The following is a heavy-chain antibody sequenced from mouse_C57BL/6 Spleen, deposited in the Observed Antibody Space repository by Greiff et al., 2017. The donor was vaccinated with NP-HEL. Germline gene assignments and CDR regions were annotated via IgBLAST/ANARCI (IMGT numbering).Heavy chain of an antibody. CDR2: IYPGSGNT. CDR3: ARWGYDAMDY. V-gene: IGHV1-66*01. Sequence: VQLQQSGPELVKPGASVKISCKASGYSFTSYYIHWVKQRPGQGLEWIGWIYPGSGNTKYNEKFKGKATLTADTSSSTAYMQLSSLTSEDSAVYYCARWGYDAMDYWGQGTSVTVSS. CDR1: GYSFTSYY. J-gene: IGHJ4*01.